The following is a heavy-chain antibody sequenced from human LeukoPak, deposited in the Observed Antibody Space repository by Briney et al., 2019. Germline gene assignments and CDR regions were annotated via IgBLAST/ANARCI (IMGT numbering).Heavy chain of an antibody. CDR2: IHHSGST. J-gene: IGHJ3*02. Sequence: SETLSLTCTVSGYSISSGYYWGWIRQPPGKGLEWIGSIHHSGSTNYNPSLKSRVTISVDTSKNQFSLKLSSVTAADTAVYYCARGRRQWLIYDAFDIWGQGTMVTVSS. D-gene: IGHD6-19*01. CDR1: GYSISSGYY. V-gene: IGHV4-38-2*02. CDR3: ARGRRQWLIYDAFDI.